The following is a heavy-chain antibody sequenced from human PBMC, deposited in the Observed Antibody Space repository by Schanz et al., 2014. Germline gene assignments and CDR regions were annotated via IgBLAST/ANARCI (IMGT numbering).Heavy chain of an antibody. D-gene: IGHD5-12*01. J-gene: IGHJ4*02. Sequence: EVQLLESGGGLIQPGGSLRLSCAASGFIFGSSVMAWVRQAPGKGLEWVSSISSGGNPYYANSVKGRFGISRDNSENTLYLQMSSLRVEDTAVYYCARKVVATIGGYYDNWGQGTLVTVSS. CDR3: ARKVVATIGGYYDN. V-gene: IGHV3-23*01. CDR1: GFIFGSSV. CDR2: ISSGGNP.